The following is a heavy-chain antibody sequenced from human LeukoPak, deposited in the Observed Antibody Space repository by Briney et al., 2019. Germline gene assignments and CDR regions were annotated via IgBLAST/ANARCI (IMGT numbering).Heavy chain of an antibody. Sequence: PGGSLRLSCAASGFTFSDYYMSWIRHAPGKGLEWVSYISTIGSTVYYADSVRGRFTIARDDAKNSLYLQMNSLRVEDTATYYCARGDYLYYFDYWGQGALVTVSS. CDR1: GFTFSDYY. V-gene: IGHV3-11*01. CDR3: ARGDYLYYFDY. CDR2: ISTIGSTV. J-gene: IGHJ4*02. D-gene: IGHD4-17*01.